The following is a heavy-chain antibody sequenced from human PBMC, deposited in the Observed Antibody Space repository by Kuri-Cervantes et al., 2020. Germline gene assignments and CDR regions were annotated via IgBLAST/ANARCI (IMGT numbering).Heavy chain of an antibody. Sequence: GESLKISCAASGFTFSSYDMHWVRQATGKGLEWVSAIGTAGDTYYPGSVKGRFTISREDAKNSLYLQMNSLRAGDTAVYYCARAKFDILTGGNWFDPWGRGTLVTVSS. CDR1: GFTFSSYD. CDR3: ARAKFDILTGGNWFDP. J-gene: IGHJ5*02. V-gene: IGHV3-13*01. CDR2: IGTAGDT. D-gene: IGHD3-9*01.